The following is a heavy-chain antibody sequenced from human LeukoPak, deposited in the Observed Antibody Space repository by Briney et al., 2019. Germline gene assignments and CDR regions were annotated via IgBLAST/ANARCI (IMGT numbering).Heavy chain of an antibody. J-gene: IGHJ6*03. CDR2: ISSSSSYI. D-gene: IGHD3-10*01. Sequence: GSLRLSCAASGFTFSSYSMNWVRQAPGKGLEWVSSISSSSSYIYYADSVKGRFTISRDNAKNSLYLQMNSLRAEDTAVYYCARLSAYYYGSYFYYYMDVWGKGTTVTVSS. CDR1: GFTFSSYS. V-gene: IGHV3-21*01. CDR3: ARLSAYYYGSYFYYYMDV.